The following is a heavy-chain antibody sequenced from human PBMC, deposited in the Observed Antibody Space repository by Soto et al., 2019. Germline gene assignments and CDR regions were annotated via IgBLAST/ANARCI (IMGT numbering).Heavy chain of an antibody. V-gene: IGHV3-33*01. CDR3: AREDAYYDSSGYYTYGMDV. J-gene: IGHJ6*02. CDR1: GFTFSSYG. CDR2: IWYDGSNN. D-gene: IGHD3-22*01. Sequence: QVQLVASGGGVVQPGRSLRLSCAASGFTFSSYGMHWVRQAPGKGLEWVAVIWYDGSNNYYADSVKGRFTISSDNSKNTLYLQMNRLRAEDTAVYYCAREDAYYDSSGYYTYGMDVWGQGTTVTVSS.